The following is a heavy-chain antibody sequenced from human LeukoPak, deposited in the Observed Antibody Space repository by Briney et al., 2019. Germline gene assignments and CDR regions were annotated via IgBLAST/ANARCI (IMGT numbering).Heavy chain of an antibody. J-gene: IGHJ2*01. CDR1: GFTFSSYG. Sequence: GGSLRLSCAASGFTFSSYGMSWVRQAPGKGLEWVSAISGSGGSTYYADSVKGRFTISRDNSKNTLYLQMNSLRAEDTAVYYCAKVWAHDGSGNPYWHFDLWGRGTLVTVSS. D-gene: IGHD3-10*01. CDR3: AKVWAHDGSGNPYWHFDL. CDR2: ISGSGGST. V-gene: IGHV3-23*01.